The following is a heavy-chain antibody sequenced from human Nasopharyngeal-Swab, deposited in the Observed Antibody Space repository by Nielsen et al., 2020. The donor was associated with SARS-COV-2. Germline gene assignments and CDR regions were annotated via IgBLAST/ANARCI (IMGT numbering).Heavy chain of an antibody. V-gene: IGHV3-30-3*01. CDR3: ARGYSGSYYSPFDY. CDR2: ISYDGSNK. J-gene: IGHJ4*02. CDR1: GFTFSSYA. D-gene: IGHD1-26*01. Sequence: GESLKISCAASGFTFSSYAMYWVRQAPGKGLEWVAVISYDGSNKYYADSVKGRFTISRDNSKNTLYLQMNSLRAEDTAVYYCARGYSGSYYSPFDYWGQGTLVTVSS.